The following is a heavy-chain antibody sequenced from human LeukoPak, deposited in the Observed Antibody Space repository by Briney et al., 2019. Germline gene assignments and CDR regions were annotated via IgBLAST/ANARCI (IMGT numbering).Heavy chain of an antibody. Sequence: PSETLSLTCAVYGGSFSGYYWSWIRQPPGKGLEWIGEINHSGSTNYNPSLKSRVTISVDTSKNQFSLKLSSMTAADTAVYYCARGRRALNYYDSSGYYHVEDYWGQGTLVTVSS. V-gene: IGHV4-34*01. CDR3: ARGRRALNYYDSSGYYHVEDY. CDR2: INHSGST. D-gene: IGHD3-22*01. J-gene: IGHJ4*02. CDR1: GGSFSGYY.